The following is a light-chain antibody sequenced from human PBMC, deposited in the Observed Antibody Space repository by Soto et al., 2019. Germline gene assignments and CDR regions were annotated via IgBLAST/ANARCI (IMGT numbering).Light chain of an antibody. J-gene: IGLJ1*01. CDR1: SXDVGSYDL. Sequence: QSVLTQPASVSGSPGQSITISCTGTSXDVGSYDLVSWYQQHPGKAPKLMIYEVSKRPSGVSNRFSGSKSGNTASLTIAGLQAEDEADYYCCSYAGSRTYVFGTGTKVSVL. CDR2: EVS. V-gene: IGLV2-23*02. CDR3: CSYAGSRTYV.